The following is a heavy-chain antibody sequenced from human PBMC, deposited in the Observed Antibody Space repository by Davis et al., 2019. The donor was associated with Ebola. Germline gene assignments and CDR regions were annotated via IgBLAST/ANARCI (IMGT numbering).Heavy chain of an antibody. CDR1: GYSISSSNW. J-gene: IGHJ4*02. V-gene: IGHV4-28*01. CDR3: ARSSDSSGLLDWYYFDY. D-gene: IGHD3-22*01. CDR2: IYYSGST. Sequence: SETLSLTCAVSGYSISSSNWWGWIRQPPGKGLEWIGYIYYSGSTYYNPSLKSRVTMSVDTSKNQFSLKLSSVTAVDTAVYYCARSSDSSGLLDWYYFDYWGQGTLVTVSS.